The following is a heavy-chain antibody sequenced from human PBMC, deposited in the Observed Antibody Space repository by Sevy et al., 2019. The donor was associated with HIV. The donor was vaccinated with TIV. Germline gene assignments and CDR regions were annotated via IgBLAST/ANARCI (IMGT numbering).Heavy chain of an antibody. CDR2: ISSDATNK. CDR3: AREVGQQRVTFDY. J-gene: IGHJ4*02. D-gene: IGHD6-13*01. Sequence: GGSLRLSCKASGFTFSDYAMHWVRQAPGKGPEWVAAISSDATNKFYADSEKDRFTISRDNLKNTLYLQINNLRPADTAVYYCAREVGQQRVTFDYWGQGTLVTVSS. CDR1: GFTFSDYA. V-gene: IGHV3-30*14.